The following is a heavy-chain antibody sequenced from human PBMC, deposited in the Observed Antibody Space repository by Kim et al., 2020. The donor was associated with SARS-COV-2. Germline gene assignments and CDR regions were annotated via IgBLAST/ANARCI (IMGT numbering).Heavy chain of an antibody. V-gene: IGHV1-18*01. CDR3: ARDKEELLRDY. Sequence: TNYAQKLQGRVTMTTDTSTSTAYMELRSLRSDDTAVYYCARDKEELLRDYWGQGTLVTVSS. D-gene: IGHD1-26*01. CDR2: T. J-gene: IGHJ4*02.